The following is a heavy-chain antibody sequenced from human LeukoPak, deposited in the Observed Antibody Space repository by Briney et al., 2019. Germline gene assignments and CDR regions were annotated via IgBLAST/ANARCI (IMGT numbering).Heavy chain of an antibody. CDR1: GFTFSGYA. V-gene: IGHV3-23*01. Sequence: PGGSLRLSCAASGFTFSGYAMSWVRQAPGKGLEWVSVISASFGTTYYADSVKGRFTISRDNSKNTLYLQMNSLRAEDTAVYYCARVNCSGGSCYLGSYYYGMDVWGQGTTVTVSS. D-gene: IGHD2-15*01. J-gene: IGHJ6*02. CDR3: ARVNCSGGSCYLGSYYYGMDV. CDR2: ISASFGTT.